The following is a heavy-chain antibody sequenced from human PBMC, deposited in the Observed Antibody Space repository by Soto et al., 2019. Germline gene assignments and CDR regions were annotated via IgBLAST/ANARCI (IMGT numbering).Heavy chain of an antibody. CDR1: GYTFTRYG. CDR3: GRDAVDSSGYYHYYYCGMDV. J-gene: IGHJ6*02. D-gene: IGHD3-22*01. CDR2: ISAYNGNT. V-gene: IGHV1-18*01. Sequence: QVQLVQSGAEVKKPGASVKVSCKASGYTFTRYGISWVRQAPGQELEWMGWISAYNGNTKYAQKLQGRVTMTTDTSKSTGYMEPRSLRSDARAVYYCGRDAVDSSGYYHYYYCGMDVWGQWTTVTVSS.